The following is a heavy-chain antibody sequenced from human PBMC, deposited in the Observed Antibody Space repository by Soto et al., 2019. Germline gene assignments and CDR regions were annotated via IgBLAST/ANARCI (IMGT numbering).Heavy chain of an antibody. Sequence: PGGSLRLSCAASRFSFSDYYMSWIRQAPGKGLEWISYISSRSSYTNYAEFVKGRFTISRDNAKKTLYLQMNDLRVDDTAIYYCARDMGHSSSSTYGMDVWGQGTAVTVSS. CDR1: RFSFSDYY. J-gene: IGHJ6*02. V-gene: IGHV3-11*06. CDR2: ISSRSSYT. CDR3: ARDMGHSSSSTYGMDV. D-gene: IGHD6-6*01.